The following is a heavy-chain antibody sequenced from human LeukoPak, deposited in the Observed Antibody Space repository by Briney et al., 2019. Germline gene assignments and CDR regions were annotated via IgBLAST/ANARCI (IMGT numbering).Heavy chain of an antibody. CDR3: ARQISIAAAASDY. CDR1: GGSISSSSYY. Sequence: SETQSLTCTVSGGSISSSSYYWGWIRQPPGKGLEWIGSIYYSGSTYYNPSLESRVTISVDTSKNQFSLKLSSVTAADTAVYYCARQISIAAAASDYWGQGTLLTVSS. J-gene: IGHJ4*02. V-gene: IGHV4-39*01. CDR2: IYYSGST. D-gene: IGHD6-13*01.